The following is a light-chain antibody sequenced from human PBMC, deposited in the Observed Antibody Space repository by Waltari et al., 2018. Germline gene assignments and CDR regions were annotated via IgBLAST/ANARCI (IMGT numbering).Light chain of an antibody. CDR3: HQYYNIPFT. J-gene: IGKJ3*01. CDR1: QSVLYSSNNKNY. V-gene: IGKV4-1*01. CDR2: WAS. Sequence: DNVMTQSPDSLAVSLGERATINCKSSQSVLYSSNNKNYLAWYQQKPGQPPKLLIYWASTRESGVPDRLSGSGSGTDFTLTISSLQAEDVAVYYCHQYYNIPFTFGPGTKVDIK.